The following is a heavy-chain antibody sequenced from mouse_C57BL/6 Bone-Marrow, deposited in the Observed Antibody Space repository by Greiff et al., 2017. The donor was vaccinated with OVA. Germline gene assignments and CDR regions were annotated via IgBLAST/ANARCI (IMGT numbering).Heavy chain of an antibody. D-gene: IGHD1-1*01. CDR1: GFTFSSYA. J-gene: IGHJ2*01. CDR2: ISDGGSYT. CDR3: ARAGYYGSHVAY. Sequence: EVKLVESGGGLVKPGGSLKLSCAASGFTFSSYAMSWVRQTPEKRLEWVATISDGGSYTYYPDNVKGRFTISRDNAKNNLYLQMSHLKSEDTAMYYCARAGYYGSHVAYWGQGTTLTVSS. V-gene: IGHV5-4*03.